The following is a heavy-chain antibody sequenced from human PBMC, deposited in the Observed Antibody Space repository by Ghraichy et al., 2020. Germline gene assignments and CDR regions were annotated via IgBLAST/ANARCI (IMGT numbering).Heavy chain of an antibody. CDR3: AAVGLSGYDFGGGP. Sequence: SVKVSCKASGFTFTSSAMQWVRQARGQRLEWIGWIVVGSGNTNYAQKFQERVTITRDMSTSTAYMELSSLRSEDTAVYYCAAVGLSGYDFGGGPWGQGTLVTVSS. D-gene: IGHD5-12*01. J-gene: IGHJ5*02. CDR1: GFTFTSSA. CDR2: IVVGSGNT. V-gene: IGHV1-58*02.